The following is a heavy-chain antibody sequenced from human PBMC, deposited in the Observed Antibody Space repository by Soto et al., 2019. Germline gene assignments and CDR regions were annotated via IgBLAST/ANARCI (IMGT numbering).Heavy chain of an antibody. CDR1: GGSFYNYA. J-gene: IGHJ6*02. CDR3: ARRTGLAARLASPAYYGLDV. V-gene: IGHV1-69*06. Sequence: QVHLVQSGAEVKKPGSSVKVSCEASGGSFYNYAVTWVRQAPGQGLEWEGSIIPIFDKPNFAQKFQGRLTITADKSTSIAYMELNSLTSGDTAVYYCARRTGLAARLASPAYYGLDVWGQGTTVIVSS. CDR2: IIPIFDKP. D-gene: IGHD6-6*01.